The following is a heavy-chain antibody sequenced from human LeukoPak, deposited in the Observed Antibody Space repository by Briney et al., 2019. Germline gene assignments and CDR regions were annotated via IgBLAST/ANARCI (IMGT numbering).Heavy chain of an antibody. V-gene: IGHV4-34*01. Sequence: SETLSLTCAVYGGSFSGYYWSWIRQPPGKGLEWIGEINHSGSTNYNPSLKSRVTISVDTSKNQFSLKLSSVTAADTAVYYCARALASAPPYCFDYWGQGTLVTVSS. CDR3: ARALASAPPYCFDY. CDR2: INHSGST. CDR1: GGSFSGYY. J-gene: IGHJ4*02.